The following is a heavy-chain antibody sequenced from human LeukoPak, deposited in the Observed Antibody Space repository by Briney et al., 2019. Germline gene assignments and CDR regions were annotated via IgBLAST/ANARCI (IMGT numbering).Heavy chain of an antibody. D-gene: IGHD4-11*01. CDR3: ARRPVTTTKYYYYYYMDV. J-gene: IGHJ6*03. Sequence: SETLSLTCTVSGGSISSSSYYWGWIRQPPGKGLEWIGSIYYSGSTYYNPSLKSRVTISVDTSKNQFSLKLSSVTAADTAVYYCARRPVTTTKYYYYYYMDVWAKGPRSPSP. CDR1: GGSISSSSYY. CDR2: IYYSGST. V-gene: IGHV4-39*01.